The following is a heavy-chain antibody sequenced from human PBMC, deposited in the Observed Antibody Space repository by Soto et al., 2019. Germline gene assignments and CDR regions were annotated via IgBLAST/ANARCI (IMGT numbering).Heavy chain of an antibody. CDR3: ARDNDYYYYYGMDV. J-gene: IGHJ6*02. CDR2: IKQDGSEK. Sequence: EVQLVESGGGLVQPGGSLRLSCAASGFTFSSYWMSWVRQAPGKGLEWVANIKQDGSEKYYVDSVKGRFTISRDNAKNSLYLQTNSLRAEDTAVYYCARDNDYYYYYGMDVWGQGTTVTVSS. V-gene: IGHV3-7*05. CDR1: GFTFSSYW.